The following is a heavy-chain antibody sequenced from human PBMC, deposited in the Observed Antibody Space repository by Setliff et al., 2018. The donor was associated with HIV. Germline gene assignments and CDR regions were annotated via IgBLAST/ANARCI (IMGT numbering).Heavy chain of an antibody. D-gene: IGHD2-2*01. CDR1: GGSIDNNKYY. CDR3: VTSSSWSSRLNF. Sequence: PSETLSLTCSVSGGSIDNNKYYWTWIRQPPGKGLEWTGSIYHTGRTYYNRSLESRLTISIDTSKNQFSLKLTSVTAADTAMYYCVTSSSWSSRLNFWGPGMLVTVSS. J-gene: IGHJ4*02. CDR2: IYHTGRT. V-gene: IGHV4-39*01.